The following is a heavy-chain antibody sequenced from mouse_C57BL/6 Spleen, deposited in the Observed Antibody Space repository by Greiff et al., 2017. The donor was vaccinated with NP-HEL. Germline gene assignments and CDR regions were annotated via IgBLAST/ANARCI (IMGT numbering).Heavy chain of an antibody. CDR1: GYTFTSYW. CDR2: IYPGSGST. J-gene: IGHJ1*03. D-gene: IGHD1-1*01. CDR3: ARVTTVVPYWYFDV. Sequence: VQLQQPGAELVKPGASVKMSCKASGYTFTSYWITWVKQRPGQGLEWIGDIYPGSGSTNYNEKFKSKATLTVDTSSSTAYMQLSSLTSEDSAVYYGARVTTVVPYWYFDVWGTGTTVTVSS. V-gene: IGHV1-55*01.